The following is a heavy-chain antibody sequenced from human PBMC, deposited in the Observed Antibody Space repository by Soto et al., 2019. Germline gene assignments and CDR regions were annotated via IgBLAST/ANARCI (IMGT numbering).Heavy chain of an antibody. Sequence: PGGALRLSCAASGFTFDDYGMSWVRQAPGKGLEWVSGINWNGGSTGYADSVKGRFTISRDNAKNSLYLQMNSLRAEDTALYYCARVPYYYDSSAHQSLYYFDYWGQGT. D-gene: IGHD3-22*01. J-gene: IGHJ4*02. CDR1: GFTFDDYG. CDR3: ARVPYYYDSSAHQSLYYFDY. V-gene: IGHV3-20*04. CDR2: INWNGGST.